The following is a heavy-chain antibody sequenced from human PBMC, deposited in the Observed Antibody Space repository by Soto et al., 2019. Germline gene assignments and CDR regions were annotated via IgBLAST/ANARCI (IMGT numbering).Heavy chain of an antibody. D-gene: IGHD6-6*01. CDR1: GYTFTSYD. Sequence: ASVKVSCKASGYTFTSYDINWVRQATGQGLEWMGWMNPNSGNTGYAQKFQGRVTMTRNTSISTAYMELSSLRSEDTAVYYCARGGSSSFYYYYYMDVWGKGTTVTVSS. CDR3: ARGGSSSFYYYYYMDV. V-gene: IGHV1-8*01. J-gene: IGHJ6*03. CDR2: MNPNSGNT.